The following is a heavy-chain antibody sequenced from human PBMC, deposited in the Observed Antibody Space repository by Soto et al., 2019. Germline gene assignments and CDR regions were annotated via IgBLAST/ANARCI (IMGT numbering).Heavy chain of an antibody. J-gene: IGHJ6*03. V-gene: IGHV4-34*01. CDR2: INDSGST. CDR1: GGSFSGYY. CDR3: AGGLVQWVGKLSRRGGYYYYIDV. D-gene: IGHD3-16*02. Sequence: QVQLQQWGAGLLKPSETLSLTCAVYGGSFSGYYWSWIRQTPGKGLEWIGEINDSGSTNHTPSLTDRVTIRVDSLKTVVVLTRSDSGAAQTVTYSHAGGLVQWVGKLSRRGGYYYYIDVWGQGTKVIVYS.